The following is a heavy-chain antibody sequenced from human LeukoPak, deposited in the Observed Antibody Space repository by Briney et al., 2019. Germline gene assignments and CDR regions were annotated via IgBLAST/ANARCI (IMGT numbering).Heavy chain of an antibody. CDR1: GFTFSDYY. Sequence: GSLRLSCAASGFTFSDYYMSWIRQAPGKGLEWVSYISSSGSTIYYADSVKGRFTISRDNAKNSLYLQMNSLRAEDTAVYYCAKGRYSGSYLYYFDYWGQGTLVTVSS. CDR3: AKGRYSGSYLYYFDY. CDR2: ISSSGSTI. J-gene: IGHJ4*02. D-gene: IGHD1-26*01. V-gene: IGHV3-11*01.